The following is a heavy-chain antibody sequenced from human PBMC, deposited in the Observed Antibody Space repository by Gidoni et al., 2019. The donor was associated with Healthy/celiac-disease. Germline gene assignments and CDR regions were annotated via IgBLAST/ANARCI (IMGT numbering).Heavy chain of an antibody. D-gene: IGHD6-19*01. J-gene: IGHJ4*02. Sequence: QVQLVESGGGVVQPGRSLRLSCAASGFTFSSYGMHWVRQAPGKGLEWVAVIWYDGSNKYYADSVKGRFTISRDNSKNTLYLQMNSLRAEDTAVYYCARDHLRDSSGWYVDYWGQGTLVTVSS. V-gene: IGHV3-33*01. CDR1: GFTFSSYG. CDR2: IWYDGSNK. CDR3: ARDHLRDSSGWYVDY.